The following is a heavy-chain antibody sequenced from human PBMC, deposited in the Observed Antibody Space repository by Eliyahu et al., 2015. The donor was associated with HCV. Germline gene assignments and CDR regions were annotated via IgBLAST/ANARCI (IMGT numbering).Heavy chain of an antibody. CDR1: GFTFXSYS. Sequence: EVQLVESGGGLVQPGGSLRLSCAASGFTFXSYSMNWVRQAPGKGLEWVSYISSSSSTIYYADSVKGRFTISRDNAKNSLYLQMNSLRDEDTAVYYCASNYCSSRPVCNWFDPWGQGTLVTVSS. V-gene: IGHV3-48*02. J-gene: IGHJ5*02. CDR2: ISSSSSTI. D-gene: IGHD2-2*01. CDR3: ASNYCSSRPVCNWFDP.